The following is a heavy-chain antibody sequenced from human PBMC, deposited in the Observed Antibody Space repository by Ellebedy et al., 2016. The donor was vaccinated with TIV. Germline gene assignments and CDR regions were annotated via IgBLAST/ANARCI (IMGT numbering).Heavy chain of an antibody. V-gene: IGHV3-23*01. D-gene: IGHD4-23*01. CDR1: GLTFSSHA. CDR2: ITESGGNT. J-gene: IGHJ3*01. CDR3: ARDPVGVGPAFDV. Sequence: GESLKISCAASGLTFSSHAMSWVRQAPGKGLEWVSPITESGGNTYYADSVKGRFTISRDNSKDTLFLQMNSLEAEDTAIYFCARDPVGVGPAFDVWGQGTMVTVSS.